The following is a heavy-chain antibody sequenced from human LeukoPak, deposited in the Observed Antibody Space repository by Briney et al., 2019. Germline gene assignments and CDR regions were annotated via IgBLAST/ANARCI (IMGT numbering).Heavy chain of an antibody. CDR1: GYTLPGYY. J-gene: IGHJ4*02. Sequence: GASVKVSCKASGYTLPGYYMHGVRQAPGQGLEWMGWINPNSGGTNYAQKFQGRVTMTRDTSISTAYMELSSLRSDDTAVYYCSRVPRTVPAAYYFDYWGQGTLVTVSS. D-gene: IGHD2-2*01. CDR2: INPNSGGT. CDR3: SRVPRTVPAAYYFDY. V-gene: IGHV1-2*02.